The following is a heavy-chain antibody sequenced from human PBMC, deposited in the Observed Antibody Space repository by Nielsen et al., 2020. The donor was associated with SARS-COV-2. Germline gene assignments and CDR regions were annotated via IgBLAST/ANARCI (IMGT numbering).Heavy chain of an antibody. J-gene: IGHJ6*02. V-gene: IGHV3-21*01. Sequence: WLRQPPGKGLEWVSSISSSSSYIYYADSVKGRFTISRDNAKNSLYLQMNSLRAEDTAVYYCARDPVAPLRFLEWCTHYYYYYGMDVWGQGTTVTVSS. D-gene: IGHD3-3*01. CDR3: ARDPVAPLRFLEWCTHYYYYYGMDV. CDR2: ISSSSSYI.